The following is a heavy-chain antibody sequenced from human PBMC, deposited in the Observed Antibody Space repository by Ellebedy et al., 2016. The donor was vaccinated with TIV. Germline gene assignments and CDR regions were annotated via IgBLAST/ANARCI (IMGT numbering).Heavy chain of an antibody. CDR1: GYTFSNYA. J-gene: IGHJ6*02. V-gene: IGHV1-3*01. CDR2: INAGNGDA. D-gene: IGHD7-27*01. Sequence: ASVKVSCKGSGYTFSNYAMHWVRQAPGQSLEWMGWINAGNGDAKYSQRFQGRVAFTRDTSASTAHIDLSSLRSEDTAVYYCARATLSTAANWEYYGMDVWGQGTTVTVSS. CDR3: ARATLSTAANWEYYGMDV.